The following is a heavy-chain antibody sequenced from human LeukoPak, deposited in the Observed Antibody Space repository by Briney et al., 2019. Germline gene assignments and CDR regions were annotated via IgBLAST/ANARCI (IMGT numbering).Heavy chain of an antibody. J-gene: IGHJ5*02. V-gene: IGHV4-30-2*01. CDR3: AREGWDVFGNWFDP. CDR2: IYHSGST. Sequence: PSQTLSLTCAVSGGSISSGVNSGTWIGHHPGKGRGGIGYIYHSGSTYYNPSLKSRVTISVDRSKNQFSLKLSSVTAADTALYYCAREGWDVFGNWFDPWGQGTLVTVSS. D-gene: IGHD3-3*01. CDR1: GGSISSGVNS.